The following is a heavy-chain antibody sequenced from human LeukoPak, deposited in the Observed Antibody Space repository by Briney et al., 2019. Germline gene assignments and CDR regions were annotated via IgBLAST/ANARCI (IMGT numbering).Heavy chain of an antibody. V-gene: IGHV3-7*01. CDR3: ARGGRAYYDSSGYDYYFDY. CDR2: IKQDGSEK. D-gene: IGHD3-22*01. CDR1: GFTFGSYW. J-gene: IGHJ4*02. Sequence: GGSLRLSCAASGFTFGSYWMSWVRQAPGKGLEWVANIKQDGSEKYYVDSVKGRFTISRDNAKNSLYLQMNSLRAEDTAVYYCARGGRAYYDSSGYDYYFDYWGQGTLVTVSS.